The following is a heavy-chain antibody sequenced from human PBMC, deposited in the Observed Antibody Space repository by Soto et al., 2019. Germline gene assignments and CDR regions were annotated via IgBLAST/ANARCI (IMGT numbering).Heavy chain of an antibody. D-gene: IGHD6-19*01. CDR3: AVGIAVFYGMDV. CDR1: GFTFSSYA. J-gene: IGHJ6*02. Sequence: PGGSLRLSCAASGFTFSSYAMHWVRQAPGKGLEWVAVISYDGSNKYYADSVKGRFTISRDNSKNTLYLQMNSLRAEDTAVYYCAVGIAVFYGMDVWGQGTTVTVSS. V-gene: IGHV3-30-3*01. CDR2: ISYDGSNK.